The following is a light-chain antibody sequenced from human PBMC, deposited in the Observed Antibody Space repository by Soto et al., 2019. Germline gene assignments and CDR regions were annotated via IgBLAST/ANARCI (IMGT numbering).Light chain of an antibody. Sequence: QSVLTQPASVSGSPGQSISISSTGTSSDIGGYNYVSWYQQHPGKAPKLMIYDVSNRPSGVSNRFSGSKSGNTASLTISGLQAEDEADYYCSSYTSSSTLHVVFGGWTKLTVL. V-gene: IGLV2-14*01. CDR3: SSYTSSSTLHVV. CDR2: DVS. J-gene: IGLJ2*01. CDR1: SSDIGGYNY.